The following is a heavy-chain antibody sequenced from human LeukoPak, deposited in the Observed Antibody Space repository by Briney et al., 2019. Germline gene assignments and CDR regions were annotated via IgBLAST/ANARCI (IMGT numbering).Heavy chain of an antibody. D-gene: IGHD1-26*01. CDR2: IYTTGST. CDR3: ARAGYTISYYSLDY. Sequence: PSETLSLTCTVSGGSINSYYWGWIRPPAGKGLEWIGRIYTTGSTNYNPSLKSRVTISVDTSKNQFSLKLTSVTAADTAMYYCARAGYTISYYSLDYWGQGTLVTVSS. CDR1: GGSINSYY. V-gene: IGHV4-4*07. J-gene: IGHJ4*02.